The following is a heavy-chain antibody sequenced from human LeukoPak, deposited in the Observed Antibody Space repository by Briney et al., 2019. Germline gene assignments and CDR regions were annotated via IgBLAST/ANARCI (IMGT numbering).Heavy chain of an antibody. Sequence: GGSLRLSCVGSGFTFSRSAMSWVRLAPGKGLEWVSGISGSGGHTYYTDSVKGRFTISRDNSKNTLYLQMNSLRAEDTAVYYCAKNLRVSSHYGIDYWGQGTLVTVSS. V-gene: IGHV3-23*01. J-gene: IGHJ4*02. CDR1: GFTFSRSA. CDR2: ISGSGGHT. CDR3: AKNLRVSSHYGIDY. D-gene: IGHD4-17*01.